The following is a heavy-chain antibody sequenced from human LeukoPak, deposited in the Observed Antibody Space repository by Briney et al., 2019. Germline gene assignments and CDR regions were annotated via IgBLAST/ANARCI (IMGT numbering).Heavy chain of an antibody. J-gene: IGHJ4*02. D-gene: IGHD6-19*01. V-gene: IGHV4-59*01. CDR3: ARGAVASLDY. Sequence: PSETLSLTCTVSGGSISSYYWSWIRQPPGKGLEWIGYIYYSVSTNYNPSLKSRVTISVDTSKNQFSLKLSSVTAADTAVYYCARGAVASLDYWGQGTLVTVSS. CDR2: IYYSVST. CDR1: GGSISSYY.